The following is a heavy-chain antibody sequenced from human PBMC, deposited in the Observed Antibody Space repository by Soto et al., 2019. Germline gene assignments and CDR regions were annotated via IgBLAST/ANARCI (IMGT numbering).Heavy chain of an antibody. Sequence: QVHLVQSGAEVKKPGASVTVSCKASGYTFTSYDITWVRQATGQGLECMGWMNPNSGSTGYAQKFQGRVTMTRNTYITTAYMERSSLRSEDTAVYYCARGGTYMIRGVPDYWGQGTLVTVSS. V-gene: IGHV1-8*01. D-gene: IGHD3-10*01. CDR2: MNPNSGST. CDR1: GYTFTSYD. J-gene: IGHJ4*02. CDR3: ARGGTYMIRGVPDY.